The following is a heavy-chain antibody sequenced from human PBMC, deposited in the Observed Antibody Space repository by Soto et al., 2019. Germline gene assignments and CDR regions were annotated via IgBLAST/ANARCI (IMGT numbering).Heavy chain of an antibody. J-gene: IGHJ6*02. V-gene: IGHV3-49*04. Sequence: GSLRLSCTSSGFTFRNYAINWVRQAPREGLEWVGLIRSKAYGGTTEYAASVKGRFTISRDDSKSIAYLQMNSLKTEDTAVYYCTRGMGYYYGMDVWGQGTTVTVSS. CDR1: GFTFRNYA. CDR3: TRGMGYYYGMDV. CDR2: IRSKAYGGTT.